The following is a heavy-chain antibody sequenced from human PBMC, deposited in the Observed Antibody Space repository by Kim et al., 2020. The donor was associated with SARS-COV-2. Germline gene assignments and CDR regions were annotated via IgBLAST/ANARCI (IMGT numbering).Heavy chain of an antibody. Sequence: GGSLRLSCAASGFTFSSYAMHWVRQAPGKGLEYVSAISSNGGSTYYANSVKGRFTISRDNSKNTLYLQMGSLRAEDMAVYYCARGRFLEWLSLDIWGQGT. CDR2: ISSNGGST. V-gene: IGHV3-64*01. CDR1: GFTFSSYA. CDR3: ARGRFLEWLSLDI. J-gene: IGHJ3*02. D-gene: IGHD3-3*01.